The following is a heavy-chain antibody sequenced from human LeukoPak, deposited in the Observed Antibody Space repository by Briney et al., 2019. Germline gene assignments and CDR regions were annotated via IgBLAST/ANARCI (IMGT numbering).Heavy chain of an antibody. Sequence: ASVKVSCKASGYTFTSYGISRVRQAPGQGLEWMGWISAYNGNTNYAQKLQGRVTMTTDTSTSTAYMELRSLRSDDTAVYYCACAGYSSGWYEYYFDYWGQGTLVTVSS. CDR2: ISAYNGNT. D-gene: IGHD6-19*01. CDR1: GYTFTSYG. J-gene: IGHJ4*02. V-gene: IGHV1-18*01. CDR3: ACAGYSSGWYEYYFDY.